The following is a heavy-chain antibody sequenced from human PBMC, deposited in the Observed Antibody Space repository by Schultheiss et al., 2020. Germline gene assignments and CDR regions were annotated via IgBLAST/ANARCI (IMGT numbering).Heavy chain of an antibody. J-gene: IGHJ5*02. CDR2: IYYSGST. CDR1: GGSFSSSSYY. Sequence: SETLSLTCTVSGGSFSSSSYYWGWIRQPPGKGLEWIGYIYYSGSTYYNPSLKSRVTISVDTSKNQFSLKLSSVTAADTAVYYCARHGGKGRLRFDPWGQGTLVTVS. V-gene: IGHV4-31*03. D-gene: IGHD2-15*01. CDR3: ARHGGKGRLRFDP.